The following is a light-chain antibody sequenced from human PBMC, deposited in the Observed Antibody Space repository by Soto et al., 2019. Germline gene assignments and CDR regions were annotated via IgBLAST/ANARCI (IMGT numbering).Light chain of an antibody. CDR3: QQYDNLPPFT. CDR2: GAS. CDR1: QSVRSNY. J-gene: IGKJ3*01. V-gene: IGKV3-20*01. Sequence: EIVLTQSPGTLSLSSGERATLSCRASQSVRSNYLAWYQQKPGQAPRLLIYGASSRATGIPDRFGGSGSGTDFTFTISSLQPEDIATYYCQQYDNLPPFTFGPGTKVDIK.